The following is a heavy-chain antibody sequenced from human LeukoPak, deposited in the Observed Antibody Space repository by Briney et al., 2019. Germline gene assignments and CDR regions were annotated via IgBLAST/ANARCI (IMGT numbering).Heavy chain of an antibody. J-gene: IGHJ4*02. V-gene: IGHV3-30*04. D-gene: IGHD3-3*01. CDR1: GFTVSSYA. CDR2: ISFEGRNK. Sequence: GASLRLAWAAAGFTVSSYAMQSARLPAGGWLEWVAVISFEGRNKYYADSVKGRFTLSRDNSKNTLYLQMNSLRAEDTAVYYCARDFRAYYDFWSGYENIDYWGQGTLVTVSS. CDR3: ARDFRAYYDFWSGYENIDY.